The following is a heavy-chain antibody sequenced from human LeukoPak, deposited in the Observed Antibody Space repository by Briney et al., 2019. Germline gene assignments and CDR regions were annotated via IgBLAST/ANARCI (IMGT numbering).Heavy chain of an antibody. CDR1: GYTFTSYD. Sequence: AASVKVSCKASGYTFTSYDINWVRQATGQGLEWMGWMNPNSGNTGYAQKFQGRVTVSRNTSISTAYMELSSLRSEDTAVYYCARAPLPYGSGSYPYWGQGTLVTVSS. CDR3: ARAPLPYGSGSYPY. CDR2: MNPNSGNT. D-gene: IGHD3-10*01. J-gene: IGHJ4*02. V-gene: IGHV1-8*01.